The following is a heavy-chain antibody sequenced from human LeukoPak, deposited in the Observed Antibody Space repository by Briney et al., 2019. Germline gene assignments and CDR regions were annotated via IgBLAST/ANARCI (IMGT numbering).Heavy chain of an antibody. CDR1: GASISSSSYY. Sequence: SETLSLTCTVSGASISSSSYYWGWIRQPPGKGLEWIGNIYYSGSTYYNQSLESRVTISVDTSKNQFSLKLSSVTAADTAVYYCARVYGSGYDFRGAFDIWGQGTMVTVSS. J-gene: IGHJ3*02. V-gene: IGHV4-39*07. CDR2: IYYSGST. CDR3: ARVYGSGYDFRGAFDI. D-gene: IGHD5-12*01.